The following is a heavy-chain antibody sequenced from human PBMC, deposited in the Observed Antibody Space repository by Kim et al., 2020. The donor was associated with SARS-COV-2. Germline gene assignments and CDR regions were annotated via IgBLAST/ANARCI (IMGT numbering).Heavy chain of an antibody. V-gene: IGHV1-2*02. J-gene: IGHJ3*02. CDR1: GYTFTGYY. CDR3: ASTSLSIAAAGGGGFDI. D-gene: IGHD6-13*01. CDR2: INPNSGGT. Sequence: ASVKVSCKASGYTFTGYYMHWVRQAPGQGLEWMGWINPNSGGTNYAQKFQGRVTMTRDTSISTAYMELSRLRSDDTAVYYCASTSLSIAAAGGGGFDIWGQGTMVTVSS.